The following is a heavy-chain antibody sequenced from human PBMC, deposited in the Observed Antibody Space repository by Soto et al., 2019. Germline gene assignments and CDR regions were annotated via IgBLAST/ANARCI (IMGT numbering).Heavy chain of an antibody. Sequence: GASVKVSCKASGGTFSSYAISWVRQAPGQGLEWMGGIIPIFGTANYAQKFQGRVTITADESTSTAYMELSSLRSEDTAVYYCASSEGVTTRSPYGMDVWGQGTTVTVSS. J-gene: IGHJ6*02. CDR2: IIPIFGTA. V-gene: IGHV1-69*13. CDR3: ASSEGVTTRSPYGMDV. CDR1: GGTFSSYA. D-gene: IGHD4-4*01.